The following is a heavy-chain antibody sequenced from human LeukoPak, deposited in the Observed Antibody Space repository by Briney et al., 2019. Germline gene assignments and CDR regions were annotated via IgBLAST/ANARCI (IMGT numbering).Heavy chain of an antibody. V-gene: IGHV4-34*01. Sequence: SSETLSLTCAVYSGSFCGYYWSWIRQPPGKGLEWIGEINHSGSTNYNPSLKSRVTISVDTSKNQFSLKLSSVTAADTAVYYCASERTTGFDPWGQGTLVTVSS. D-gene: IGHD1-1*01. CDR3: ASERTTGFDP. CDR2: INHSGST. J-gene: IGHJ5*02. CDR1: SGSFCGYY.